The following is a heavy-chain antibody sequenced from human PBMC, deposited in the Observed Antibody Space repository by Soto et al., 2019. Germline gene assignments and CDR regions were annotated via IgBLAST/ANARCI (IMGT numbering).Heavy chain of an antibody. V-gene: IGHV3-21*01. CDR1: GFTFSSYS. D-gene: IGHD2-15*01. CDR2: ISISSSYI. CDR3: ASSLRVYGSWDFYYYGMDV. J-gene: IGHJ6*02. Sequence: LRLSCAASGFTFSSYSMNWVRQAPGQGLEWVSSISISSSYIYYADSVKGRFTISRDNAKNSLYLQMNSLRAEDTAVYYCASSLRVYGSWDFYYYGMDVWGQGTTVTVSS.